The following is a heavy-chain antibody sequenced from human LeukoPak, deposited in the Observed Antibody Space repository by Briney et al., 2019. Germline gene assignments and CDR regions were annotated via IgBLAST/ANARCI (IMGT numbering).Heavy chain of an antibody. CDR2: ISSSSSYI. Sequence: AGGSLRLYCAASGFTFSSYSMNWVRQAPGKGLEWVSSISSSSSYIYYADSVKGRFTISRDNAKNSLYLQMNSLRAEDTAVYYCARVPGGWYAPNLEYDYWGQGTLVTVSS. CDR1: GFTFSSYS. D-gene: IGHD6-19*01. V-gene: IGHV3-21*01. CDR3: ARVPGGWYAPNLEYDY. J-gene: IGHJ4*02.